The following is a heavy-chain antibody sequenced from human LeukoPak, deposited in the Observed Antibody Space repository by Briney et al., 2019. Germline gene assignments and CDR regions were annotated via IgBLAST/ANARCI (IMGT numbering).Heavy chain of an antibody. V-gene: IGHV1-69*13. J-gene: IGHJ4*02. CDR3: ASTYRETLGYCTTTSCYGGDY. D-gene: IGHD2-2*01. Sequence: SVKVSCKASGGTFSSYAISWVRQAPGQGLEWMGGIIPMFGTTNYAQKFQGRVTITADESTSTAYMELSSLRSEDTAVYYCASTYRETLGYCTTTSCYGGDYWGQGTLVTVSS. CDR1: GGTFSSYA. CDR2: IIPMFGTT.